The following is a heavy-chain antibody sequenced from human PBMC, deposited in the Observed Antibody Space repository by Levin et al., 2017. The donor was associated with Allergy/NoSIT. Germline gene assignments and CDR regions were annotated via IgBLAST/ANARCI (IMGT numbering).Heavy chain of an antibody. CDR1: GFTFSSFA. V-gene: IGHV3-64*01. Sequence: ASVKVSCAASGFTFSSFAMHWVRQAPGKGLEYVSAISSNGGITRYANSVKGRVTISRDNSKSTLYLQMGSLRPEDMAVYYCARDSAGDYSNYIGYWGQGTLVTVSS. CDR3: ARDSAGDYSNYIGY. D-gene: IGHD4-11*01. J-gene: IGHJ4*02. CDR2: ISSNGGIT.